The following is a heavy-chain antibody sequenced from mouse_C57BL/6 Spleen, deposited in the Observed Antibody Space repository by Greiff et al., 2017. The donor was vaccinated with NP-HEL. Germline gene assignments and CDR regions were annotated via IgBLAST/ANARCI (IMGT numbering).Heavy chain of an antibody. J-gene: IGHJ4*01. CDR1: GYTFTDYY. V-gene: IGHV1-75*01. D-gene: IGHD1-1*01. Sequence: QVQLQQSGPELVKPGASVKISCKASGYTFTDYYINWVKQRPGQGLEWIGWIFPGSGSTYYNEKFKGKATLTVDKSSSTAYMLLSSLTSEDSAVYFCARSLIYYYGSSLDYYAMDYWGQGTSVTVSS. CDR2: IFPGSGST. CDR3: ARSLIYYYGSSLDYYAMDY.